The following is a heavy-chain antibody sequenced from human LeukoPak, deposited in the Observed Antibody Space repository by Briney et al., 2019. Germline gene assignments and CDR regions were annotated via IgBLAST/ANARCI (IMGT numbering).Heavy chain of an antibody. CDR3: ARLVEWLPDY. Sequence: PGGSLRLSCAASGFTFSSYAMHWVRQAPGKGLEWVAVISYDGSNKYYADSVKGRFTISRDNSKNTLYLQMNSLRAEDTAVNYCARLVEWLPDYWGQGTLVTVSS. CDR1: GFTFSSYA. V-gene: IGHV3-30*04. D-gene: IGHD3-3*01. CDR2: ISYDGSNK. J-gene: IGHJ4*02.